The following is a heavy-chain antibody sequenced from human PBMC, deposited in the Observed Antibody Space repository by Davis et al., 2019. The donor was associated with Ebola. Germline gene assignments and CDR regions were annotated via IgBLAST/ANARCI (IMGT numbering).Heavy chain of an antibody. CDR2: IRYDGSNK. Sequence: GESLKISCAASGFTFSSYGMHWVRQAPGKGLEWVAFIRYDGSNKYYADSVKGRFTISRDNSKNTLYLQMNSLRAEDTAVYYCARDLLEPEYYYYGMDVWGKGTTVTVSP. V-gene: IGHV3-30*02. D-gene: IGHD3-3*01. CDR1: GFTFSSYG. J-gene: IGHJ6*04. CDR3: ARDLLEPEYYYYGMDV.